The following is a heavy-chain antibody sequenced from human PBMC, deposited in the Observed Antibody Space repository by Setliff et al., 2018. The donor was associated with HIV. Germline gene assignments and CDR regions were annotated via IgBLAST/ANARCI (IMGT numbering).Heavy chain of an antibody. J-gene: IGHJ4*01. D-gene: IGHD3-9*01. CDR1: GFSFSTNGVG. V-gene: IGHV2-26*01. Sequence: SGPTLVNPPQTLTLTCTFSGFSFSTNGVGVSWIRQPPGKALEWLAHIFSNDEKSYSISLKSRLTISKDTSKSQVVLTMTNMDPVDTATYYCARGLRYFDWLSPTYFDYWGHGTLVTVSS. CDR2: IFSNDEK. CDR3: ARGLRYFDWLSPTYFDY.